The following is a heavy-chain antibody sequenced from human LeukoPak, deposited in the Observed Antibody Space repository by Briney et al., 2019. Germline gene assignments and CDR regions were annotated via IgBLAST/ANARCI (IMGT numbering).Heavy chain of an antibody. CDR3: ARNSGNY. CDR1: GGSISDFY. Sequence: SETLSLTCSVSGGSISDFYWSWIRQPAGKGLEWIGRIYSSGNTNYNPSLKSRVTVSLDASKNQFSLKLISVTAADTAVYYCARNSGNYGGKGTLVMVSS. V-gene: IGHV4-4*07. CDR2: IYSSGNT. D-gene: IGHD1-26*01. J-gene: IGHJ4*02.